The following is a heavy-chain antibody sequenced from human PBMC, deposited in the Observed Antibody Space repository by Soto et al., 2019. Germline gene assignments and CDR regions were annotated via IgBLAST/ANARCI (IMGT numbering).Heavy chain of an antibody. J-gene: IGHJ4*02. V-gene: IGHV3-30*18. D-gene: IGHD1-26*01. CDR1: GFTFSSYG. CDR2: ISYDGSNK. CDR3: AKDSGGKWEPLGGFHY. Sequence: GGSLRLSCAASGFTFSSYGMHWVRQAPGKGLEWVAVISYDGSNKYYADSVKGRFTISRDNSKNTLYLQMNSLRAEDTAVYYCAKDSGGKWEPLGGFHYWGQGTLVTVST.